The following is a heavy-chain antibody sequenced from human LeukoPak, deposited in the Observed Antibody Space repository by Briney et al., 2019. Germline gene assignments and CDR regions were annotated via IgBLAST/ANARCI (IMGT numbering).Heavy chain of an antibody. D-gene: IGHD3-22*01. V-gene: IGHV1-2*02. CDR1: QYTFSDYY. CDR2: INPKSGGT. J-gene: IGHJ4*02. Sequence: ASVKVSCKASQYTFSDYYIHWVRQAPGQGLEWMGWINPKSGGTNYAQKFQGRVTMTRDTSITTAYMELRSLRSDDTAVYYCARYYDSSGYYLTYDYYFDYWGQGTLVTVSS. CDR3: ARYYDSSGYYLTYDYYFDY.